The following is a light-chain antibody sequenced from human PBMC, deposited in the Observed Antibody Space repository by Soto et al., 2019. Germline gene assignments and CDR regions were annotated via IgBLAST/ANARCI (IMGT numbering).Light chain of an antibody. CDR2: AAS. Sequence: DIQMTQSPSSLSASVGDRVTITCRASQSISSYLNCYQQKPGKAPKLLIYAASSLQSGVPSRFSGSGSGTDFTLTISSLQPEDFATYYCQQSYSTLTWTFGQGTKVDIK. CDR3: QQSYSTLTWT. V-gene: IGKV1-39*01. J-gene: IGKJ1*01. CDR1: QSISSY.